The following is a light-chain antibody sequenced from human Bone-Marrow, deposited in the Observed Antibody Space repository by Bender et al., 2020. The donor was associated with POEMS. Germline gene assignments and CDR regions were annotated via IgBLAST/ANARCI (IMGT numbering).Light chain of an antibody. CDR1: SSDVGAYNF. CDR2: DVN. J-gene: IGLJ1*01. V-gene: IGLV2-14*03. Sequence: QSALTQPPSASGSPGQSVTISCTGTSSDVGAYNFVSWYQQYSGNPPKLIIFDVNSRPSGISDRFSGSKSGNTASLTISGLQAEDEADYYCSAYTSIDTLVFGTGTKVTVL. CDR3: SAYTSIDTLV.